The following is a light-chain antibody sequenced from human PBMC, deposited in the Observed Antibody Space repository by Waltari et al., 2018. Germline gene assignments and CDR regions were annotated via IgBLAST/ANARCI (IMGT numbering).Light chain of an antibody. V-gene: IGLV1-44*01. J-gene: IGLJ3*02. CDR1: SSNIGSNT. Sequence: QSVLTQPPSASGTPGQRVTISCSGSSSNIGSNTVNWYQQLPGTAPKLLIYSNNQRPSGVPYRFSGSKSGTSAALAISGLQSEDEAHYYCAAWDVSLYCWVFGGGTKLTVL. CDR2: SNN. CDR3: AAWDVSLYCWV.